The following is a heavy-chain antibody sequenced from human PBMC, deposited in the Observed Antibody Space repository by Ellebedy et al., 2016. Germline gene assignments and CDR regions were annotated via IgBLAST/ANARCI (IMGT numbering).Heavy chain of an antibody. Sequence: ASVKVSCKASGYTFTGYYMHWVRQAPGQGLEWMGWINPNSGGTNYAQKFQGWVTMTRDTSISTAYMELSRLRSDDTAVYYCATVELTILRYYFDYWGQGTLVTVSS. CDR3: ATVELTILRYYFDY. CDR1: GYTFTGYY. J-gene: IGHJ4*02. D-gene: IGHD1-7*01. CDR2: INPNSGGT. V-gene: IGHV1-2*04.